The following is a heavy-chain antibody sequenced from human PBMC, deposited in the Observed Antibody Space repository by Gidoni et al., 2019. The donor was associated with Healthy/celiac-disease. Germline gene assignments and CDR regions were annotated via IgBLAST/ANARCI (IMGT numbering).Heavy chain of an antibody. Sequence: QVQLQESGTGLLKPSETLSITCNGSGGSISSYYWSWIRQPAGKGLELIGRIYTSGSTNYNPSLKRRVTMSVDTSKTQFSRKLSSVTAADTAVYYCAREIAAAPFALRYWGQGTLVTVSS. CDR3: AREIAAAPFALRY. V-gene: IGHV4-4*07. CDR1: GGSISSYY. D-gene: IGHD6-13*01. J-gene: IGHJ4*02. CDR2: IYTSGST.